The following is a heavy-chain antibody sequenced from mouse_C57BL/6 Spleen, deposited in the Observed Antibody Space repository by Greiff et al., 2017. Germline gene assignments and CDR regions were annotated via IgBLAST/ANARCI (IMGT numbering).Heavy chain of an antibody. Sequence: EVQRVESGGGLVKPGGSLKLSCAASGFTFSSYAMSWVRQTPEKRLEWVATISDGGSYTYYPDNVKGRFTISRDNAKNDLYLQMSHLKSEDTAMYYCARDQEDGYYDYWGQGTTLTVSS. D-gene: IGHD2-3*01. CDR3: ARDQEDGYYDY. V-gene: IGHV5-4*01. CDR1: GFTFSSYA. CDR2: ISDGGSYT. J-gene: IGHJ2*01.